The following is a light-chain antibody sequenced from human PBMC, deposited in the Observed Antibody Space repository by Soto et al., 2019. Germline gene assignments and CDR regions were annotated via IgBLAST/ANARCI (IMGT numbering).Light chain of an antibody. CDR1: QSIRTS. V-gene: IGKV3-11*01. J-gene: IGKJ1*01. CDR2: DAS. CDR3: QQRDNWPQT. Sequence: EIVLPQSPAPLSLSPGERSTLSCMASQSIRTSLAWYQHRPGQAPRLLIYDASDRATGIPARFSGSGSGTDFTLTISSLEPEDSAFYYCQQRDNWPQTFGQGTKVDIK.